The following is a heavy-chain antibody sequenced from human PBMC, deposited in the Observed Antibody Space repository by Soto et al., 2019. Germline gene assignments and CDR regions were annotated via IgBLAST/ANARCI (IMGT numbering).Heavy chain of an antibody. CDR1: AGSTSSGGYN. Sequence: SETLSLTCTVSAGSTSSGGYNWSWIRQHPGKGLEWIGYIYYSGSTYYNPSLKSRVTISVDTSKNQFSLKLSSVTAADTAVYYCARVISSWYNWFDPWGQGTLVTVSS. CDR2: IYYSGST. J-gene: IGHJ5*02. CDR3: ARVISSWYNWFDP. V-gene: IGHV4-31*03. D-gene: IGHD2-15*01.